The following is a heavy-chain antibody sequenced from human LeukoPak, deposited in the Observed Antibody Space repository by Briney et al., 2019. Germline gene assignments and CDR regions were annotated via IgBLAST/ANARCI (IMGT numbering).Heavy chain of an antibody. J-gene: IGHJ4*02. V-gene: IGHV3-33*01. CDR3: ARDRANSGSYSDY. CDR2: IWYDGSNK. CDR1: GFTFSSYG. D-gene: IGHD1-26*01. Sequence: GGSLRLSCAASGFTFSSYGMHWVRRAPGKGLEWVAVIWYDGSNKYYADSVKGRFTISRDNSKNTLYLQMNSLRAEDTAVYYCARDRANSGSYSDYWGQGTLVTVSS.